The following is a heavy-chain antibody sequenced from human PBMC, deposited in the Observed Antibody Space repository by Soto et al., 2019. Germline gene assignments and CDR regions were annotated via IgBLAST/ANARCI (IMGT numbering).Heavy chain of an antibody. CDR2: FDPEDGET. J-gene: IGHJ4*02. D-gene: IGHD1-1*01. Sequence: QVQLVQSGAEVKKPGASVKVSCKVSGYTLTELSMHWVRQAPGKGRAWMGGFDPEDGETIYAQKFQGRVTMTEDTSTDTAYMELSSLSSEDTAVYYCATGSYNWNDGGFDYWGQGTLVTVSS. V-gene: IGHV1-24*01. CDR3: ATGSYNWNDGGFDY. CDR1: GYTLTELS.